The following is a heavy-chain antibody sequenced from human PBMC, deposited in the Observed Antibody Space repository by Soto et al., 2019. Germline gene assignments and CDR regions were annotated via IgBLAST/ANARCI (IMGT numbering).Heavy chain of an antibody. D-gene: IGHD3-10*01. Sequence: KSSETLSLTCTVSGGSIGSISSFYWSWIRRPPGKGLEWIGYIYYSGSTSYNPSLKSRVTISLDTSKNQFSLKLRSVIAADTAAYYCARGDYYGGSDYWGQGTLVTVSS. J-gene: IGHJ4*02. CDR1: GGSIGSISSFY. CDR2: IYYSGST. V-gene: IGHV4-59*01. CDR3: ARGDYYGGSDY.